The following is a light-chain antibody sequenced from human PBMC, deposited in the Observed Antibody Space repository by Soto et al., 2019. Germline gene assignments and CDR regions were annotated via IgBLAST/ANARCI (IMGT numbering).Light chain of an antibody. Sequence: QSALTQPASVSGSPGQSITISCTGTSSDVGGYNYVSWYQQYPGKAPKLMIYDVSNRPSGVSNRFSGSKSGNTASLTISGLQAEDEADYYCSSYTSSSTSYVFGAGTKLTVL. V-gene: IGLV2-14*01. CDR1: SSDVGGYNY. CDR3: SSYTSSSTSYV. J-gene: IGLJ1*01. CDR2: DVS.